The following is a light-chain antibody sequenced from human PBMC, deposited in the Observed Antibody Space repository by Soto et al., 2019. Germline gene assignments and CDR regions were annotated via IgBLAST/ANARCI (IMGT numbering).Light chain of an antibody. V-gene: IGLV2-8*01. CDR3: SSFAGTNNLGV. J-gene: IGLJ1*01. CDR2: EVN. CDR1: SSDVGGYNY. Sequence: QSVLTQPPSASGSPGQSVTISCTGTSSDVGGYNYVSWYQHHPGKAPKLMIYEVNKRPSGVPDRFSSSKSGNTASLTVSGLQAEDEADYYCSSFAGTNNLGVFGTGTKLTVL.